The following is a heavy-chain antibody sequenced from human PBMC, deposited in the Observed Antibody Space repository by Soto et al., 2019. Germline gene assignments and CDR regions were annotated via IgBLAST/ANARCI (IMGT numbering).Heavy chain of an antibody. V-gene: IGHV2-5*02. CDR1: GFSLSTSGVG. CDR2: IYWDDDK. Sequence: QITLKESGPTLVKPTQTLTLTCTFSGFSLSTSGVGVGWIRQPPGKALEWLALIYWDDDKRYSPSLKSRLTITTDTSKNQVVITMTNMDPVDTATSSCAHGFPVSAFDIWGQGTMVTVSS. CDR3: AHGFPVSAFDI. J-gene: IGHJ3*02.